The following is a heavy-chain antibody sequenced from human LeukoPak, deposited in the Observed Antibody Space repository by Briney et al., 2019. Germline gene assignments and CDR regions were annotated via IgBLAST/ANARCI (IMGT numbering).Heavy chain of an antibody. Sequence: SETLSLTCTVSGGSISSYYWSWIRQPPGKGLEWIGYIYYSGSTNYNPSLKSRVTISVDTSKNRFSQKLRSVTAADTAVYYCARTTTVRGTYYMDVWGKGTTVTVSS. J-gene: IGHJ6*03. CDR2: IYYSGST. V-gene: IGHV4-59*01. D-gene: IGHD3-10*01. CDR3: ARTTTVRGTYYMDV. CDR1: GGSISSYY.